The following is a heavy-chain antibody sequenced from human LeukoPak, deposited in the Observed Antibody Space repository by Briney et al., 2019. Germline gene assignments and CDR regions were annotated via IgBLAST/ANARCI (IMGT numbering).Heavy chain of an antibody. D-gene: IGHD2-2*01. V-gene: IGHV4-59*01. J-gene: IGHJ4*02. CDR1: GGSISSYY. CDR3: ARAQRVPRVDY. Sequence: SETLSLTCTVSGGSISSYYWSWIRQPPGKGLEWIGYIYYSGSTNYNPSLKSRVTISVDTSKNQFSLKLSAVTAADTAVYYCARAQRVPRVDYWGQGTLVTVSS. CDR2: IYYSGST.